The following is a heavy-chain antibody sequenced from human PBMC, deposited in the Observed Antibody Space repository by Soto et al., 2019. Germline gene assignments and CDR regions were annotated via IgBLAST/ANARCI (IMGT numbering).Heavy chain of an antibody. CDR2: ISSSSSTI. CDR1: GFTFSSYS. CDR3: AREIMITFGGVIDPAYGMDV. J-gene: IGHJ6*02. V-gene: IGHV3-48*02. Sequence: AASGFTFSSYSMNWVRQAPGKGLEWVSYISSSSSTIYYADSVKGRFTISRDNAKNSLYLQMNSLRDEDAAVYYCAREIMITFGGVIDPAYGMDVWGQGTTVTVSS. D-gene: IGHD3-16*02.